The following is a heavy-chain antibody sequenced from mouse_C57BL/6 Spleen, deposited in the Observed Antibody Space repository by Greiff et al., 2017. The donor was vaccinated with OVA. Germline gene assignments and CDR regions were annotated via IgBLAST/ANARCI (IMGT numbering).Heavy chain of an antibody. CDR3: ARRDYDGAWFAY. V-gene: IGHV1-4*01. CDR2: INPSSGYT. D-gene: IGHD2-4*01. Sequence: VKLMESGAELARPGASVKMSCKASGYTFTSYTMHWVKQRPGQGLEWIGYINPSSGYTKYNQKFKDKATLTADKSSSTAYMQLSSLTSEDSAVYYCARRDYDGAWFAYWGQGTLVTVSA. J-gene: IGHJ3*01. CDR1: GYTFTSYT.